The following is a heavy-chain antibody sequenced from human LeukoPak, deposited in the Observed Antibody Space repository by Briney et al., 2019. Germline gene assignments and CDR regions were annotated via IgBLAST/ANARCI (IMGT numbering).Heavy chain of an antibody. CDR2: ISWNSGSI. J-gene: IGHJ4*02. CDR1: GFTFDDYA. D-gene: IGHD6-19*01. CDR3: ARLAVAGNLDY. Sequence: GGSLRLSCAASGFTFDDYAMHWVRQAPGKGLEWVSGISWNSGSIGYADSVKGRFTISRDNAKNSLYLQMNSLRAEDTAVYYCARLAVAGNLDYWGQGTLVTVSS. V-gene: IGHV3-9*01.